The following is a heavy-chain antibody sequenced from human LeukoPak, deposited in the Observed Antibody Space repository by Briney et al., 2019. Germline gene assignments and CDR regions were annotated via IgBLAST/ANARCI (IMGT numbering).Heavy chain of an antibody. Sequence: PGGSLRLSCAASGFTFSSYAMHWVRQAPGKGLEWVAVISYDGSNKYYADSVKGRFTISRDNSKNTLHLQMNSLRAEDTAIYYCARAITVTTGGGRYFDYWGQGTLVTVSS. CDR3: ARAITVTTGGGRYFDY. CDR2: ISYDGSNK. CDR1: GFTFSSYA. V-gene: IGHV3-30*04. J-gene: IGHJ4*02. D-gene: IGHD4-17*01.